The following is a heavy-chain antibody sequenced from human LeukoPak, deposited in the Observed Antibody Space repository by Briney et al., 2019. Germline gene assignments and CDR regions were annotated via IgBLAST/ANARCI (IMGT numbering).Heavy chain of an antibody. CDR1: GGSFSGNY. D-gene: IGHD3-10*01. J-gene: IGHJ6*02. CDR2: INHSGST. CDR3: ARMELNSGSYPSSYYYYGMDV. Sequence: SETLSLTCAVYGGSFSGNYWSWIRQPPGKGLEWIGEINHSGSTNYNPSLKSRVTISVDTSKNQFSLKLSSVTAADTAVYYCARMELNSGSYPSSYYYYGMDVWGQGTTVTVSS. V-gene: IGHV4-34*01.